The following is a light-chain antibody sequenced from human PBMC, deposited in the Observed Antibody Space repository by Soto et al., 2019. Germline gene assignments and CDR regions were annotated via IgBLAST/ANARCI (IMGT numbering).Light chain of an antibody. Sequence: DIQMTQSPSTLSASVGDRVTITCRASHSISAWLAWYQQKPGKAPKLLIYKASTLDSGVPSRFSGSGSGTEFTLTISSRQPDDFATYYCHQYHSFFNYTFGQGTKLEIK. CDR2: KAS. CDR3: HQYHSFFNYT. V-gene: IGKV1-5*03. J-gene: IGKJ2*01. CDR1: HSISAW.